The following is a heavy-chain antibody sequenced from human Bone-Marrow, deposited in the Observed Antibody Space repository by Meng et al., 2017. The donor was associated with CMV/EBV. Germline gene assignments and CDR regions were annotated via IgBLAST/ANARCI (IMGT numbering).Heavy chain of an antibody. J-gene: IGHJ4*02. V-gene: IGHV2-5*01. CDR3: AHMNWVDTAMSIYY. Sequence: SGPTLVKPTQTLTLTCTFSGFSLSTSGVGVGWIRQPPGKALEWLALIYWNDDKRYSPSLKSRLTITKDTSKNQVVLTMTNMDPVDTATYYCAHMNWVDTAMSIYYWGQGTLVTVSS. CDR2: IYWNDDK. D-gene: IGHD5-18*01. CDR1: GFSLSTSGVG.